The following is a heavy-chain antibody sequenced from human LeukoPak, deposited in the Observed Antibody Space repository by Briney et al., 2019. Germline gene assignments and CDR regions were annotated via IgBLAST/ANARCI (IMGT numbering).Heavy chain of an antibody. Sequence: GGSLRLSCAGSGFTLSSTYMSCVRQAPGKGLEWVSIIYGGTSTYYADSVKGRFTISRDDSRNTLYLQMSSLRAEDTAVYYCASRYEGASYFYYGMDVWGQGTTVTVSS. CDR1: GFTLSSTY. J-gene: IGHJ6*02. CDR3: ASRYEGASYFYYGMDV. CDR2: IYGGTST. D-gene: IGHD1-14*01. V-gene: IGHV3-66*01.